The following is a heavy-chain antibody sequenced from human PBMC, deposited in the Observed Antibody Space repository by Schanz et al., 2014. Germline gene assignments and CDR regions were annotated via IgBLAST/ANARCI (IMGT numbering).Heavy chain of an antibody. Sequence: VQLVESGGGVVQPGRSLRLSCAASGFTFNNFNMNWVRQAPGKGLEWVSRMIGSGSSVFYADSVKGRFTISRDNLKNTVYLQMNSLRAGDTAVYYCAKDGRLPYYGTGSDFDYWGQGTLVAVSS. CDR2: MIGSGSSV. CDR1: GFTFNNFN. V-gene: IGHV3-23*04. D-gene: IGHD3-22*01. CDR3: AKDGRLPYYGTGSDFDY. J-gene: IGHJ4*02.